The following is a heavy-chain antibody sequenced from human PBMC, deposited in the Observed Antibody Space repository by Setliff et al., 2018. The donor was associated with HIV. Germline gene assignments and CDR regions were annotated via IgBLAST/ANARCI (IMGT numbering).Heavy chain of an antibody. Sequence: GGSLRLSCAASGFTFSSYGMHWVRQAPGKGLEWVAVISYDGSSKCYADSVKGRFTISRDNSKNTLYLQMNSLRAEDTAVYYCAKSYVMNSNYYYYGMDVWGQGTTVTVSS. CDR3: AKSYVMNSNYYYYGMDV. CDR1: GFTFSSYG. D-gene: IGHD3-16*01. V-gene: IGHV3-30*18. J-gene: IGHJ6*02. CDR2: ISYDGSSK.